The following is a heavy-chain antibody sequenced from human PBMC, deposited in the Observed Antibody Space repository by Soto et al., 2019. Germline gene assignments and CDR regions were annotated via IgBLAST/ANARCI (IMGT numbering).Heavy chain of an antibody. D-gene: IGHD4-17*01. CDR1: GYTFTSYG. CDR3: ARDNAPLGYGDYVERILGGWFDP. V-gene: IGHV1-18*04. CDR2: ISAYNGNT. Sequence: ASVKVSCKASGYTFTSYGISWVRQAPGQGLEWMGWISAYNGNTNYAQKLQGRATMTTDTSTSTAYMELRSLRSDDTAVYYCARDNAPLGYGDYVERILGGWFDPWGQGTLVTVSS. J-gene: IGHJ5*02.